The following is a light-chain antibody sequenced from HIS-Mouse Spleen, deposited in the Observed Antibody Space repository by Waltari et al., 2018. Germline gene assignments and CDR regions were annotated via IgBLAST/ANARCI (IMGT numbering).Light chain of an antibody. CDR2: EVS. V-gene: IGLV2-8*01. CDR1: SRDVGGYNY. CDR3: SSYTSSSTYV. Sequence: QSALTQPPSASGSPGQSVTISCTGTSRDVGGYNYVSWYQQHPGKAPKLMIYEVSKRPSGVPDRFSGSKSGNTASLTVSGLQAEDEADYYCSSYTSSSTYVFGTGTKVTVL. J-gene: IGLJ1*01.